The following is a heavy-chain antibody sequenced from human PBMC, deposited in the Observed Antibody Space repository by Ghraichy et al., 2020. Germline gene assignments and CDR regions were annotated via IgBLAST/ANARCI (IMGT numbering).Heavy chain of an antibody. D-gene: IGHD6-13*01. V-gene: IGHV4-31*03. CDR1: GGSISSGGYY. J-gene: IGHJ4*02. Sequence: SETLSLTCTVSGGSISSGGYYWSWIRQHPGKGLEWIGYIYYSGSTYYNPSLKSRVTISVDTCKNQFSLKLSSVTAADTAVYYCARGSIAAAGPFDYWGQGTLVTVSS. CDR3: ARGSIAAAGPFDY. CDR2: IYYSGST.